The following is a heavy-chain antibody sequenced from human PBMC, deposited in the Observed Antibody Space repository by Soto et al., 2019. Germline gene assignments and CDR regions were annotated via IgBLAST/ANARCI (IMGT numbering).Heavy chain of an antibody. CDR3: ARGHYDFWSGYFATIDY. J-gene: IGHJ4*02. V-gene: IGHV4-61*08. D-gene: IGHD3-3*01. CDR1: GGSISSGGYY. CDR2: MHNSGST. Sequence: SETLSLTCTVSGGSISSGGYYWSWIRQPPGKGLEWIGYMHNSGSTKYNPSLKSRVTISADTSKNQFSLKLSSVTAADSAVYYCARGHYDFWSGYFATIDYWGQGTLVTVSS.